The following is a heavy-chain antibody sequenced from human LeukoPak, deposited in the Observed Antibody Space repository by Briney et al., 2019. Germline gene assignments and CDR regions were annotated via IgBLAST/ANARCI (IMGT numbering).Heavy chain of an antibody. CDR3: ARVGGSGYYYYYYYMDV. CDR2: IKQDGSEK. J-gene: IGHJ6*03. D-gene: IGHD3-22*01. CDR1: GFTFSSYW. Sequence: GGSLRLSCAASGFTFSSYWMSWVRQAPGKGLEWVANIKQDGSEKYYVDSVKGRSTISRDNAKNSLYLQMNSLRAEDTAVYYCARVGGSGYYYYYYYMDVWGKGTTVTVSS. V-gene: IGHV3-7*01.